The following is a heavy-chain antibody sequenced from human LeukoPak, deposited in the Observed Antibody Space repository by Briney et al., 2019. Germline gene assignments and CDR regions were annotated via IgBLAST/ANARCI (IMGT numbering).Heavy chain of an antibody. J-gene: IGHJ4*02. D-gene: IGHD1-1*01. V-gene: IGHV3-43*01. CDR2: ISWDGGST. Sequence: GGSLRLSCAASGFTFDDYTMHWVRQAPGKGLEWVSLISWDGGSTYYADSVKGRFTISRDNGKNSLYLQMNSLRTEDTALYYCAKDSKTYNWNDGGLDYWGQGTLVTVSS. CDR1: GFTFDDYT. CDR3: AKDSKTYNWNDGGLDY.